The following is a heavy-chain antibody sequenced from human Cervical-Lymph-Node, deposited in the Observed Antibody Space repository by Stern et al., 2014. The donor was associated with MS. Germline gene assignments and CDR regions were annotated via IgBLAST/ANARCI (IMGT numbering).Heavy chain of an antibody. V-gene: IGHV4-31*01. CDR1: GGSISSGGYD. J-gene: IGHJ3*02. CDR2: IYYSGST. CDR3: ARVAGRYCTNCVCSIDAFDI. Sequence: QVQLQESGPGLVKPSQTLSLTCTVSGGSISSGGYDWSWIRQHPGKGLEWIGYIYYSGSTYYNPSLKRLVTISVDTSKNQFSLKLSSVTAADTAVYYCARVAGRYCTNCVCSIDAFDIWGQGTMVTVSS. D-gene: IGHD2-8*01.